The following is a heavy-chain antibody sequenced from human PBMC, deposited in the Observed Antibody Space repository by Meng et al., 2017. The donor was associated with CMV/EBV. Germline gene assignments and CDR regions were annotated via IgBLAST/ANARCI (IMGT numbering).Heavy chain of an antibody. CDR3: AKGGSSWYDP. D-gene: IGHD6-13*01. CDR1: GFTFDDYA. CDR2: ISWNSGSI. Sequence: GGSLRLSCAASGFTFDDYAMHWVRQAPGKGLEWVSGISWNSGSIGYADSVKGRFAISRDNAKNSLYLQMNSLRAEDTAVYYCAKGGSSWYDPWGQGTLVTVSS. J-gene: IGHJ5*02. V-gene: IGHV3-9*01.